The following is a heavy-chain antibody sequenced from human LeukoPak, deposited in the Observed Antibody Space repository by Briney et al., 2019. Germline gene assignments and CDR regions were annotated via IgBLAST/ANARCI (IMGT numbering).Heavy chain of an antibody. J-gene: IGHJ6*03. V-gene: IGHV1-18*01. CDR2: ISAYNGNT. D-gene: IGHD3-10*01. Sequence: AAVKVSCQASGYTLPSYGISWVRQAPGQGLEWVGWISAYNGNTNYAQKLQGRVAMTSDTSTSTAYTELRSLRSDDTAVYYCARAGRGHYYGSGSYYYYMDVWGKGTTVTISS. CDR3: ARAGRGHYYGSGSYYYYMDV. CDR1: GYTLPSYG.